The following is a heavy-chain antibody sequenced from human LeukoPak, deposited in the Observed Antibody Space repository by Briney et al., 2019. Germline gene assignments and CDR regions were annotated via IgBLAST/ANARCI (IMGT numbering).Heavy chain of an antibody. CDR1: GYTFTGYY. CDR2: INPNSGGT. J-gene: IGHJ5*02. V-gene: IGHV1-2*02. CDR3: ARTLRYFDWLANPNWFDL. Sequence: GASVKVSCKASGYTFTGYYMHWVRQAPGQGLEWMGWINPNSGGTNYAQKFQGRVTMTRDTSISTAYMELSRLRSDDTAVYYCARTLRYFDWLANPNWFDLWGQGTLVTVSS. D-gene: IGHD3-9*01.